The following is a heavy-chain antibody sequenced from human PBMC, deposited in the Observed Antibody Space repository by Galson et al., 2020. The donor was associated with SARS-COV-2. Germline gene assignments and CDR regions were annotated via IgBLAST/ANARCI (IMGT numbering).Heavy chain of an antibody. J-gene: IGHJ6*03. Sequence: SVKVSCKASGGTFSSYAISWVRQAPGQGLEWMGGIIPIFGTANYAQKFQGRVTITADESTSTAYMELSSLRSEDTAVYYCARGGYCSGGSCYSYYYYMDVWGKGTTVTVSS. CDR2: IIPIFGTA. D-gene: IGHD2-15*01. CDR3: ARGGYCSGGSCYSYYYYMDV. V-gene: IGHV1-69*13. CDR1: GGTFSSYA.